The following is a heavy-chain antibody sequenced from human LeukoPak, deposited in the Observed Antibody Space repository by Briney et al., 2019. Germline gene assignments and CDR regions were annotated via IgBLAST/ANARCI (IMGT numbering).Heavy chain of an antibody. CDR2: IIPIFGTA. Sequence: SVKVSCKASGGTFSSYAISWVRQAPGQGLEWMGGIIPIFGTANYAQKFQGRVTITADESTSTAYMELSSLRSEDTAVYYCAREGSLVVDYYYMDVWGQGTTVTVSS. J-gene: IGHJ6*03. CDR1: GGTFSSYA. V-gene: IGHV1-69*13. D-gene: IGHD2-15*01. CDR3: AREGSLVVDYYYMDV.